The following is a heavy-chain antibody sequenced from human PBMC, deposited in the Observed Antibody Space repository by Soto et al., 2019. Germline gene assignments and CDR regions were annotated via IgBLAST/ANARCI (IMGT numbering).Heavy chain of an antibody. Sequence: GESLKISCAASGFTFSSYAMSWVRQAPGKGLEWVSAISGSGGSTYYADSVKGRFTISRDNSKNTLYLQMNSLRAEDTAVYYCAKDTYYDFWSGYMDVWGQGTTVTVSS. CDR2: ISGSGGST. D-gene: IGHD3-3*01. CDR3: AKDTYYDFWSGYMDV. CDR1: GFTFSSYA. J-gene: IGHJ6*02. V-gene: IGHV3-23*01.